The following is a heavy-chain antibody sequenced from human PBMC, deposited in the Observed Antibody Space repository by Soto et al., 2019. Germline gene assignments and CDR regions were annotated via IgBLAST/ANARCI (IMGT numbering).Heavy chain of an antibody. CDR3: ARDLGELSQYNGFDP. CDR1: GGTFSSYA. Sequence: SVKVSCKASGGTFSSYAISWVRQAPGQGLEWMGGIIPIFGTANYAQKFQGRVTITADESTSTAYMELSSLRSEDTAVYYCARDLGELSQYNGFDPWGQGTLVTVSS. J-gene: IGHJ5*02. D-gene: IGHD3-16*02. V-gene: IGHV1-69*13. CDR2: IIPIFGTA.